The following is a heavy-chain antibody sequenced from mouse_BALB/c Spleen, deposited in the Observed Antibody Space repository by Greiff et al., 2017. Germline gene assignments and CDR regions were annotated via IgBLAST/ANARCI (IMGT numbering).Heavy chain of an antibody. J-gene: IGHJ3*01. CDR1: GFTFSSFG. Sequence: EVQVVESGGGLVQPGGSRKLSCAASGFTFSSFGMHWVRQAPEKGLEWVAYISSGSSTIYYADTVKGRFTISRDNPKNTLFLQMTSLRSEDTAMYYCARGGYDYDGAWFAYWGQGTLVTVSA. D-gene: IGHD2-4*01. V-gene: IGHV5-17*02. CDR3: ARGGYDYDGAWFAY. CDR2: ISSGSSTI.